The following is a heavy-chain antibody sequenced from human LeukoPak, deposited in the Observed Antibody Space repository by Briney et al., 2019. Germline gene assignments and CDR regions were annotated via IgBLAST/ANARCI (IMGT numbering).Heavy chain of an antibody. D-gene: IGHD3-10*01. CDR1: GFTFSSYA. CDR2: IGGSGGST. V-gene: IGHV3-23*01. CDR3: AKFGSGSYHYAPFDY. Sequence: GGSLRLSCAASGFTFSSYAMSWVRQAPGKGLEWVSAIGGSGGSTYYADSVKGRFTISRDNSKNTLCPQMNSLRAEDTAVYYCAKFGSGSYHYAPFDYWGQGTLVTVSS. J-gene: IGHJ4*02.